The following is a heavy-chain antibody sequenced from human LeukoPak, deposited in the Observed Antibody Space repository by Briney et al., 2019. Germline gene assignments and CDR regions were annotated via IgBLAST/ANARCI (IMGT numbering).Heavy chain of an antibody. CDR2: ISGSGGST. Sequence: GGSLRLSCAVSGFTLSNYGMSWFRQAPGKGLEWVARISGSGGSTNYADSVKGRFTISRDNLKNTLYLQMNSLRAEDTAVYFCARRGVVIRVILVGFHKEAYYFDSWGQGALVTVSS. D-gene: IGHD3-10*01. CDR3: ARRGVVIRVILVGFHKEAYYFDS. V-gene: IGHV3-23*01. J-gene: IGHJ4*02. CDR1: GFTLSNYG.